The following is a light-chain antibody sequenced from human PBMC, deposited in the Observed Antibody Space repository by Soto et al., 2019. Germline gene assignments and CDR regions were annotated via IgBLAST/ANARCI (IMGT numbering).Light chain of an antibody. CDR3: QQYGTSPRT. J-gene: IGKJ1*01. Sequence: EIVLTQSPDNLSLSPGERATLSSRASQSVSSNYFAWYQQKSGQAPRLLIYGASSRASGIPDRFSGSASGTDFILTISRLEPEDFALYYCQQYGTSPRTFGQGTKVEVK. V-gene: IGKV3-20*01. CDR2: GAS. CDR1: QSVSSNY.